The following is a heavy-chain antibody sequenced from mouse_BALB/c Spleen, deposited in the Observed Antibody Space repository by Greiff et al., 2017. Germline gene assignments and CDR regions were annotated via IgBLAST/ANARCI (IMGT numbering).Heavy chain of an antibody. Sequence: EVQLQESGPSLVKPSQTLSLTCSVTGDSITSGYWNWIRKFPGNKLEYMGYISYSGSTYYNPSLKSRISITRDTSKNQYYLQLKSVTTEDTATYDCARWGLDGNYYFDYWGQGTTLTVSS. CDR1: GDSITSGY. D-gene: IGHD2-1*01. CDR3: ARWGLDGNYYFDY. V-gene: IGHV3-8*02. J-gene: IGHJ2*01. CDR2: ISYSGST.